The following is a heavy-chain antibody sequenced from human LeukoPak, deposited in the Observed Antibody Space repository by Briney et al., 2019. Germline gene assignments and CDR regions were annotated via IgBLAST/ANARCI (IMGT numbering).Heavy chain of an antibody. CDR2: IRYDGSNK. J-gene: IGHJ4*02. D-gene: IGHD3-22*01. Sequence: GGSLRLSCAASGFTFSSYGMHWVHQAPGKGLEWVAFIRYDGSNKYYADSVKGRFTISRDNSKNTLYLQMNSLRAEDAAVYYCAKDPYDSSGSRGRDPARTSNFDYWGQGTLVTVSS. CDR1: GFTFSSYG. V-gene: IGHV3-30*02. CDR3: AKDPYDSSGSRGRDPARTSNFDY.